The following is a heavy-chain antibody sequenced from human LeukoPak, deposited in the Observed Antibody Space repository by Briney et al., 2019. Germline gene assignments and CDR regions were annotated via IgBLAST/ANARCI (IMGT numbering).Heavy chain of an antibody. Sequence: SGTLSLTCTVSGGSISSYYWSWIRQPPGKGLEWIGYIYYSGTTDYNASLKSRVTISVDTSNNQFSLKVSSVTAADTAVYYCARSSGAYRSFDYWGQGTLVPVSS. CDR2: IYYSGTT. D-gene: IGHD1-26*01. J-gene: IGHJ4*02. CDR3: ARSSGAYRSFDY. CDR1: GGSISSYY. V-gene: IGHV4-59*01.